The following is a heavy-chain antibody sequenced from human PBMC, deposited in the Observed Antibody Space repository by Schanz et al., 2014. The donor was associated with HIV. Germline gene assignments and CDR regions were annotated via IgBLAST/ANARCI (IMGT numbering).Heavy chain of an antibody. Sequence: EVQLVESGGGLVRPGGSLRLSCAASGFSLSGYGMNWVRQAPGKGLEWVSSISSSDTLLYYADSVKGRFAISRDNAKNSLFLQMNSLRAEDTAVYFCANTEFPYSSSSDYYYGMDVWGQGTTVTVSS. CDR1: GFSLSGYG. J-gene: IGHJ6*02. CDR2: ISSSDTLL. V-gene: IGHV3-21*01. CDR3: ANTEFPYSSSSDYYYGMDV. D-gene: IGHD6-6*01.